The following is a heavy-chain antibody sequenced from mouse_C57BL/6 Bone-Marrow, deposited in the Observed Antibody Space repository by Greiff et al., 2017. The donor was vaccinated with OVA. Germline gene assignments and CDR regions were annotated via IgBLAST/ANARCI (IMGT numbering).Heavy chain of an antibody. CDR2: IYPRSGNT. V-gene: IGHV1-81*01. Sequence: VQLQQSGAELARPGASVKLSCKASGYTFTSYGISWVKQRTGQGLEWIGEIYPRSGNTYYNEKFKGKATLTADKSSSTAYMELRSLTSEDSAVYVCARFRGSSDPCDYGGQGTTLTVSS. CDR1: GYTFTSYG. J-gene: IGHJ2*01. D-gene: IGHD1-1*01. CDR3: ARFRGSSDPCDY.